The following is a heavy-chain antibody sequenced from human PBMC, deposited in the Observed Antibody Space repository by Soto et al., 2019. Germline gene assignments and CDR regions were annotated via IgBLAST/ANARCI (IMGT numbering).Heavy chain of an antibody. CDR2: ISPGSDYI. D-gene: IGHD2-21*02. V-gene: IGHV3-23*01. CDR3: ALGRPSGGVCSLIDS. CDR1: GFTLSSYS. J-gene: IGHJ4*02. Sequence: GGSLRLSCATSGFTLSSYSMFWVRQAPGKGLEWVSAISPGSDYIYYADSVKGRFTISRDNSESTLYLQMSSLGADDTAVYYCALGRPSGGVCSLIDSWGQGNMVTVSS.